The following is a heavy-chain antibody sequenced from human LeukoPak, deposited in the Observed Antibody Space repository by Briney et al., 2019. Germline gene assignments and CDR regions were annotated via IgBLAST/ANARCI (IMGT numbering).Heavy chain of an antibody. CDR3: ARGGLVDIVATIGVFDY. CDR1: GGSISSYY. J-gene: IGHJ4*02. Sequence: SETLSLTCIVSGGSISSYYWSWIRQPPGKGLEWIGYIHDSGSTNYNPSLKSRVTISVDTSKNQFSLKLSSVTAADTAVYYCARGGLVDIVATIGVFDYWGQGTLVTVSS. V-gene: IGHV4-59*01. D-gene: IGHD5-12*01. CDR2: IHDSGST.